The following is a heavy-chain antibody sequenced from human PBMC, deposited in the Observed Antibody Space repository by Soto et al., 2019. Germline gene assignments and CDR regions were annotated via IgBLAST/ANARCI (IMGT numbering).Heavy chain of an antibody. CDR1: GFSLSTSGVG. CDR2: IYWDDEK. CDR3: AQKVAGAGRGEFDY. Sequence: SGPTLVNPTQTLTLTCTFSGFSLSTSGVGVGWIRQPPGKALEWLALIYWDDEKRYSQSLKSRVTITKDTSKNQVVLTMTNMDPVDTATYYCAQKVAGAGRGEFDYWGQGTLVTVSS. V-gene: IGHV2-5*02. J-gene: IGHJ4*02. D-gene: IGHD6-19*01.